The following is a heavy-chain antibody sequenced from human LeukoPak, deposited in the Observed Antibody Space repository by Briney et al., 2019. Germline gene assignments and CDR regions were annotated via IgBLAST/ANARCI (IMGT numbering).Heavy chain of an antibody. V-gene: IGHV3-23*01. Sequence: GGSLRLSCAASRFTFSSYAMSWVRQAPGKGLEWVSAISGSGGSTYYADSVKGRFTISRDNSKNTLYLQMNSLRAEDTAVYYCAKDCLSSWYDNWFDPWGQGTLVTVST. D-gene: IGHD6-13*01. CDR3: AKDCLSSWYDNWFDP. J-gene: IGHJ5*02. CDR2: ISGSGGST. CDR1: RFTFSSYA.